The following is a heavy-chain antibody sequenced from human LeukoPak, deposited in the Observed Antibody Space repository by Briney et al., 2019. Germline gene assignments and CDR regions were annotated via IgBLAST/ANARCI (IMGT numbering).Heavy chain of an antibody. CDR3: ARSRPSSHIVVVVGASRVAFDI. CDR1: GFTFSSYS. D-gene: IGHD2-21*01. CDR2: ISSSSSAI. Sequence: GGSLRHSCAASGFTFSSYSMNWVRRAPGKGLEWVSYISSSSSAIYYADSVKGRFTISRDNAKNSLYLQMNSLRAEDTAVYYCARSRPSSHIVVVVGASRVAFDIWGQGTMVTVSS. V-gene: IGHV3-48*04. J-gene: IGHJ3*02.